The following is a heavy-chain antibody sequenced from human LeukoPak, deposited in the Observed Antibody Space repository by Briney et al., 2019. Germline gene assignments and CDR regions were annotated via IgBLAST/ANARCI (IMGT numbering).Heavy chain of an antibody. V-gene: IGHV4-59*02. CDR1: GGSDSSYY. Sequence: SETLSLTCTVSGGSDSSYYWSLIRQPPGKGLEWIGYIYYSGSTNYNPSLKSRVTISVDTSKNQFSLKLSSVTAADTAVYYCARDNRGSYEALDYWGQGTLVTVSS. D-gene: IGHD1-26*01. CDR2: IYYSGST. CDR3: ARDNRGSYEALDY. J-gene: IGHJ4*02.